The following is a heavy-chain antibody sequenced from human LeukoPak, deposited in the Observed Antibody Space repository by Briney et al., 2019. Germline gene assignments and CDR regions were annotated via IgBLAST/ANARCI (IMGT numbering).Heavy chain of an antibody. CDR2: TWYDDSNK. J-gene: IGHJ4*02. V-gene: IGHV3-33*06. CDR3: AKDAGHRDLIPSDFFDY. D-gene: IGHD2-2*02. Sequence: GGFLRLSCAASGFVFSDYGMHWVRQAPGKGLEWVAGTWYDDSNKYYGDSVKGRFTISRDNSKDTLYLQMNSLRAEDTAVYYCAKDAGHRDLIPSDFFDYWGQGTLVTVSS. CDR1: GFVFSDYG.